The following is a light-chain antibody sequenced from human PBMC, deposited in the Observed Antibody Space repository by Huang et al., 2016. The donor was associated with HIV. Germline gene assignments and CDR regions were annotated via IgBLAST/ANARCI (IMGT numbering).Light chain of an antibody. V-gene: IGKV1-39*01. Sequence: DIQMTQSPSSLSASVGDRVAITGRASHSISSYLNWYLQKPGKAPKLLIYAASRLQSGVPSRIRGSASWIDFTLTISSLQPEDFATYYCQQSYSTPYTFGQGTKLEIK. CDR1: HSISSY. CDR2: AAS. CDR3: QQSYSTPYT. J-gene: IGKJ2*01.